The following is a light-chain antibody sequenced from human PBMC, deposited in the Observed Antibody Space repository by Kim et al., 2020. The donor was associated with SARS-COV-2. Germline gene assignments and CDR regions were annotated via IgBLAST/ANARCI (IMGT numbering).Light chain of an antibody. V-gene: IGLV3-19*01. Sequence: SSELTQDPAVSVALGQTVRITCQGDSLRSYYASWYQLKPGQAPVLVIYGKNNRPSGIPDRFSGSSSGNTASLTITGAQAEDEADYYCNSRDSSGNQVFGGGTKLTVL. CDR2: GKN. J-gene: IGLJ2*01. CDR3: NSRDSSGNQV. CDR1: SLRSYY.